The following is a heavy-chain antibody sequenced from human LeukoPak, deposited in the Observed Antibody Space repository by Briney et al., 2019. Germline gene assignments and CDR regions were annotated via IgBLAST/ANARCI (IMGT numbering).Heavy chain of an antibody. CDR2: ISYDGNVK. CDR1: GFTFSDYY. D-gene: IGHD1-26*01. V-gene: IGHV3-30*03. CDR3: ARDLSEKYSTDY. Sequence: GGSLRLSCAASGFTFSDYYMSWIRQAPGKGLEWVAFISYDGNVKYYADSVKGRFTISRDNSRNTLDLQMNSLRPEDTAIYYCARDLSEKYSTDYWGQGTPVTVSS. J-gene: IGHJ4*02.